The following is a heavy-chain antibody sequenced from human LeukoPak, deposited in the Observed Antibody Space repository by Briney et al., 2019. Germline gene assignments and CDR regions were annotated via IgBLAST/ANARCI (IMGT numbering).Heavy chain of an antibody. J-gene: IGHJ5*02. CDR2: ISAYNGNT. V-gene: IGHV1-18*01. Sequence: GASVKVSCKASGYTFTSYGISWVRQAPGQGLEWMGWISAYNGNTNYAQKLQGRVTMTTDTSTSTAYMELRSLRSGDTAGYYCARDYCGSTSCYVHWFDPWGQGTLVTVSS. D-gene: IGHD2-2*01. CDR1: GYTFTSYG. CDR3: ARDYCGSTSCYVHWFDP.